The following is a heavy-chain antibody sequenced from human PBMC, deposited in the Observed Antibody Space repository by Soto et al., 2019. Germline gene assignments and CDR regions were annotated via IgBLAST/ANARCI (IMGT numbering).Heavy chain of an antibody. D-gene: IGHD2-15*01. CDR2: ISYDGSNK. J-gene: IGHJ6*02. CDR3: AIDGEITVVTLYYYYYGMDV. CDR1: GFTFSSYA. Sequence: PGGSLRLSCAASGFTFSSYAMRWVRQAPGKGLEWVAVISYDGSNKYYADSVKGRFTISRDNSKNTLYLQMNSLRAEDTAVYYCAIDGEITVVTLYYYYYGMDVWGQGTTVTVSS. V-gene: IGHV3-30-3*01.